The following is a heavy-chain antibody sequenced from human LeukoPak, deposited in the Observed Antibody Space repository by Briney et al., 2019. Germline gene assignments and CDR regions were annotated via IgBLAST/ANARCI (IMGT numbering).Heavy chain of an antibody. J-gene: IGHJ4*02. CDR3: ARGRDGYNAFDY. Sequence: SETLSLTCGISGGPISSYYWSWIRQPAGEGLEWIGRIYGSGSTNYNPSLKNRVTVSLDTSKNQFSLKLNSVTAADTAVYYCARGRDGYNAFDYWGQGTLVTVSS. D-gene: IGHD5-24*01. CDR2: IYGSGST. CDR1: GGPISSYY. V-gene: IGHV4-4*07.